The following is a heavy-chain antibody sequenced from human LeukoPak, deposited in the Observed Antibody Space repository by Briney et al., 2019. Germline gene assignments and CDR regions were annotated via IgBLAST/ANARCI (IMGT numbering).Heavy chain of an antibody. Sequence: ASVKVSCKASGYTFTSCGISWVRQAPGQGREWMGWISAYNGNKNYAQKLQGRVTKTTDTNSSTGYIGLSGVRPDDTAEYCCARLYSSSWTFDYWGQGTLVTVSS. D-gene: IGHD6-13*01. J-gene: IGHJ4*02. V-gene: IGHV1-18*01. CDR3: ARLYSSSWTFDY. CDR1: GYTFTSCG. CDR2: ISAYNGNK.